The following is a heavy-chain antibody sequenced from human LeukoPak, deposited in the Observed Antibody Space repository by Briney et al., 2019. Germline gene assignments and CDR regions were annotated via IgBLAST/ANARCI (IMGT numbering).Heavy chain of an antibody. Sequence: ASVKVSCKASGYTFTSYAVNWVRQAPGQGLEWMGWINPGSGGTNYAQKFQGRVTMTRDTSITTAYMELSRLTSDDTAVYYCASGYSDYADYYNYYMDVWGKGTTVTVSS. CDR3: ASGYSDYADYYNYYMDV. V-gene: IGHV1-2*02. J-gene: IGHJ6*03. CDR1: GYTFTSYA. D-gene: IGHD4-11*01. CDR2: INPGSGGT.